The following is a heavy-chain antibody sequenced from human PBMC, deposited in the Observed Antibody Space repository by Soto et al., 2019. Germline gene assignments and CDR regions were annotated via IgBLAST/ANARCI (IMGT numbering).Heavy chain of an antibody. CDR2: IRSKAYGGTT. D-gene: IGHD2-15*01. J-gene: IGHJ4*02. Sequence: LGGPLRLSCTASGFTFGDYAMSWVRQAPGKGLEWVGFIRSKAYGGTTEYATSVKGRFTISRDDSKSIAYLQMNSLKTEDTAVYYCTRNPGAAYYFDYWGQGTLVTVSS. CDR1: GFTFGDYA. CDR3: TRNPGAAYYFDY. V-gene: IGHV3-49*04.